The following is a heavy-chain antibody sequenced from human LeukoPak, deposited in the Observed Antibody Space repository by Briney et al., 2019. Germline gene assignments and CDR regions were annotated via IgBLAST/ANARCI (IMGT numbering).Heavy chain of an antibody. CDR2: ISSSGSTI. V-gene: IGHV3-48*03. D-gene: IGHD1-26*01. CDR1: GFTFSSYE. J-gene: IGHJ4*02. CDR3: ARDRGGSDYGY. Sequence: PGGSLRLSCAASGFTFSSYEMNWVRQAPGKGLEWVSYISSSGSTIYYADSVKGRFTISGDNAKNSLYLQMNSLRAEDTAVYYCARDRGGSDYGYWGQGTLVTVSS.